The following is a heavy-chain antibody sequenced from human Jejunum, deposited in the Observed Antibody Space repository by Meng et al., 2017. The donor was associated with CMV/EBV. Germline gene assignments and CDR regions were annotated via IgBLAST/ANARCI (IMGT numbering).Heavy chain of an antibody. CDR3: AHSTRRERCSGGNCYYFDY. D-gene: IGHD2-15*01. CDR2: LFWDGDK. V-gene: IGHV2-5*02. CDR1: GVG. Sequence: GVGVGWSRQPPGQAPEWLALLFWDGDKRYRSSLKSRLTITGDTSKNQVVLTMTNVDPVDTATYFCAHSTRRERCSGGNCYYFDYWGQGTLVTVSS. J-gene: IGHJ4*02.